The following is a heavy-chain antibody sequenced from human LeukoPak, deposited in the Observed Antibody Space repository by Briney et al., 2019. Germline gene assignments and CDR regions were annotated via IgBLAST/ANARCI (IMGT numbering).Heavy chain of an antibody. CDR2: IDPSDSYT. CDR1: GYSFTSYW. D-gene: IGHD2-15*01. J-gene: IGHJ5*02. Sequence: PGESLKISCKGSGYSFTSYWISWVRQMPGKGLEWMGRIDPSDSYTNYSPSFQGHVTTSADKSISTAYLQWSSLKASDTAMYYCATLGYCSGGSCYFDWFDPWGQGTLVTVSS. CDR3: ATLGYCSGGSCYFDWFDP. V-gene: IGHV5-10-1*01.